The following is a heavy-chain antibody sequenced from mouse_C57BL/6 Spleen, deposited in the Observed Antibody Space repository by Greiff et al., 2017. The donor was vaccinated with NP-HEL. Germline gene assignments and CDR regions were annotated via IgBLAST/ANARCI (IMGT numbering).Heavy chain of an antibody. CDR1: GYTFTSYT. D-gene: IGHD2-4*01. Sequence: QVQLKESGAELARPGASVKMSCKASGYTFTSYTMHWVKQRPGQGLEWIGYINPSSGYTKYNQKFKDKATLTADKSSSTAYMQLSSLTSEDSAVYYCARGDYGRTGDYWGQGTTLTVSS. CDR3: ARGDYGRTGDY. J-gene: IGHJ2*01. CDR2: INPSSGYT. V-gene: IGHV1-4*01.